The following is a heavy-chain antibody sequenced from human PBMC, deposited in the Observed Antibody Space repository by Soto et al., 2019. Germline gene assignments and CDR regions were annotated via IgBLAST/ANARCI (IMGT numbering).Heavy chain of an antibody. CDR1: GGSFSYYC. V-gene: IGHV4-34*01. Sequence: SETLSLTCAVYGGSFSYYCWSWIRQSPGRGLEWIGEINPSGSTNYNPSLKSRVTISVDTFKKQVSLKLSSVTAADTAVYYCARGTSQITIFGVVTPYGVDVWGQGTTVTVSS. J-gene: IGHJ6*02. CDR2: INPSGST. D-gene: IGHD3-3*01. CDR3: ARGTSQITIFGVVTPYGVDV.